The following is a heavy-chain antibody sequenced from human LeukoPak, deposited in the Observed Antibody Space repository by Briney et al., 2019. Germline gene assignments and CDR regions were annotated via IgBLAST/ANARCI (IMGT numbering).Heavy chain of an antibody. CDR2: IYYSGST. CDR1: GGSISSSSYY. V-gene: IGHV4-39*07. CDR3: ARRRATGSENYFDY. Sequence: PSETLSLTCTVSGGSISSSSYYWGWIRQPPGKELEWIGSIYYSGSTYYNPSLKSRVTISVDTSKNQFSLKLSSVTAADTAVYYCARRRATGSENYFDYWGQGTLVTVSS. D-gene: IGHD1-26*01. J-gene: IGHJ4*02.